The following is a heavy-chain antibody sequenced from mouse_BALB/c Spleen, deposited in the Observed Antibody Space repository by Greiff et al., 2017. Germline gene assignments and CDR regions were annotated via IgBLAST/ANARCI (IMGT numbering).Heavy chain of an antibody. J-gene: IGHJ3*01. CDR2: ISSGSSTI. CDR3: ARGDYGTAMAY. V-gene: IGHV5-17*02. CDR1: GFTFSSFG. Sequence: EVQGVESGGGLVQPGGSRTLSCAASGFTFSSFGMHWVRQTPEKGLEWVAYISSGSSTIYYADTVKGRFTISRDNPKNTLFLQMTSLRSEDTAMYYCARGDYGTAMAYWGQGTLVTVSA. D-gene: IGHD1-1*01.